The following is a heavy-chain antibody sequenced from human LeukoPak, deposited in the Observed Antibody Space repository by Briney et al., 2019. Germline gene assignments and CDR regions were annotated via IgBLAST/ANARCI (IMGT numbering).Heavy chain of an antibody. J-gene: IGHJ4*02. CDR1: GFTFSSYA. Sequence: GGSLRLSCAASGFTFSSYAMSWVRQAPGKGLEWVSEISGSGGPTNYADSVKGRFTISRENSKNTLYLQMNSLRAEDTAVYYCARVTFGVVIYYFDYWGQGTLVTVSS. CDR2: ISGSGGPT. D-gene: IGHD3-3*01. V-gene: IGHV3-23*01. CDR3: ARVTFGVVIYYFDY.